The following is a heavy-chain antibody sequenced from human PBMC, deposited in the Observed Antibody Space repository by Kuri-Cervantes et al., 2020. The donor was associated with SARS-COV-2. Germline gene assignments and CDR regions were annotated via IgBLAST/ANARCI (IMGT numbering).Heavy chain of an antibody. Sequence: GSLRLSCTVSGGSISSSSYCWGWIRQPPGKGLEWIGSIYYSGSTYYNPSLKSRVTISVDTSKNQFSLKLSSVTAADTAVYYCARDLWGSPGYMDVWGKGTTVTVSS. D-gene: IGHD3-16*01. V-gene: IGHV4-39*07. J-gene: IGHJ6*03. CDR1: GGSISSSSYC. CDR3: ARDLWGSPGYMDV. CDR2: IYYSGST.